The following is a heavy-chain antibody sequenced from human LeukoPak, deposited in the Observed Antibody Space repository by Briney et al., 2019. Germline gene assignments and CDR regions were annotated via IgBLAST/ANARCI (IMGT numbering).Heavy chain of an antibody. CDR2: ISGGGETT. CDR3: ARDYADYVGYFFFDY. J-gene: IGHJ4*02. D-gene: IGHD4-17*01. V-gene: IGHV3-23*01. Sequence: QSGGSLRLPCAASGFTFNNYAMNWVRQAPGRGLEWVSSISGGGETTYYADSAKGRFTISRDNSQNTLYLQMNSLRAEDTAVYYCARDYADYVGYFFFDYWGQGTLVTVSS. CDR1: GFTFNNYA.